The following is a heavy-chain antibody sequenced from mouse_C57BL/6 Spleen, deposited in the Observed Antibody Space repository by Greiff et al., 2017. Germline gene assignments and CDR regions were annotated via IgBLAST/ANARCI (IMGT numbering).Heavy chain of an antibody. CDR3: ARQDHHGSSGFAY. D-gene: IGHD1-1*01. Sequence: VQLQQPGAELVKPGASVKMSCKASGYTFTSYWITWVKQRPGQGLEWIGDIYPGSGSTNYNEKFKSKATLTVDTSSSTAYMQLSSLTSEDSAVYYCARQDHHGSSGFAYWGQGTLVTVSA. CDR2: IYPGSGST. J-gene: IGHJ3*01. V-gene: IGHV1-55*01. CDR1: GYTFTSYW.